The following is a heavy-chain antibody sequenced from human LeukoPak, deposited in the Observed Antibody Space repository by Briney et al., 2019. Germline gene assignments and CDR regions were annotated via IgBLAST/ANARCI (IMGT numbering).Heavy chain of an antibody. V-gene: IGHV1-18*01. D-gene: IGHD2-21*02. J-gene: IGHJ2*01. Sequence: ASVKVSCKGSGYTFNHYGISWVRQAPGQGLEWMGWISGYNGNTNYAQNLQGRVTMTTDTSTSTAYMELRSLRSDDTAVYYCARGLGVVTAQSEQPKPRYFDLWGRGTQVTVSS. CDR1: GYTFNHYG. CDR2: ISGYNGNT. CDR3: ARGLGVVTAQSEQPKPRYFDL.